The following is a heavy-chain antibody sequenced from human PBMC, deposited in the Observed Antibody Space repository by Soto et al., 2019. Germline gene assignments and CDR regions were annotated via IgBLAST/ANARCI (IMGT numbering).Heavy chain of an antibody. Sequence: QVQLVESGGGMVQPGRSLRLSCEASGFTFSNYGMHWVRQAPGKGLEWVAVIWNDGSSRYYADSVKGRFTVSRDNSKNTLFLQMNNVRDEDTAVYYCARPDLVAAIGAALDYWGQGTLVTVSS. CDR1: GFTFSNYG. CDR3: ARPDLVAAIGAALDY. D-gene: IGHD5-12*01. J-gene: IGHJ4*02. V-gene: IGHV3-33*01. CDR2: IWNDGSSR.